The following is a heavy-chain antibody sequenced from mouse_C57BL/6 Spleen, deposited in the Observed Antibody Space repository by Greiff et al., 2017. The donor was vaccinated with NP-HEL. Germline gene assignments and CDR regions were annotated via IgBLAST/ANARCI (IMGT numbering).Heavy chain of an antibody. D-gene: IGHD2-3*01. CDR3: ARLGYDGYYEGLFAY. CDR1: GYTFTSYW. CDR2: FDPSDSYT. J-gene: IGHJ3*01. Sequence: QVHVKQPGAELVMPGASVKLSCKASGYTFTSYWMHWVKQRPGQGLEWIGEFDPSDSYTNYNQKFKGKSTLPVDKSSSTAYMQLSSLTSEDSAVYYCARLGYDGYYEGLFAYWGQGTLVTVSA. V-gene: IGHV1-69*01.